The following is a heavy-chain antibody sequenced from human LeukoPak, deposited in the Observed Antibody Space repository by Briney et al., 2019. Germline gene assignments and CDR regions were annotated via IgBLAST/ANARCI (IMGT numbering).Heavy chain of an antibody. J-gene: IGHJ4*02. Sequence: GGSLRLSCTASGFTFGDYAMSWFRQAPGKGLDWVAFIHYDGSNKYYADSVKGRFTISRDNSKDTLYLQMNSLRAEDTAVYYCAKPWGSGWFYYFDSWGQGALVTVSS. CDR2: IHYDGSNK. CDR3: AKPWGSGWFYYFDS. V-gene: IGHV3-30*02. D-gene: IGHD6-19*01. CDR1: GFTFGDYA.